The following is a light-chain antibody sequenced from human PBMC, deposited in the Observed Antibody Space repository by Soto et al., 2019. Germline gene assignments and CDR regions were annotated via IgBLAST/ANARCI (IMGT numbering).Light chain of an antibody. CDR3: QQRNTWPWT. V-gene: IGKV3-11*01. Sequence: EIVLTQSPATLSVSPGERATLSGRASQSISSLLTWYQQKRGQAPRLLIYDASARAFGIPGRFSGSGSGTDFTLTISSLEPEDFAIYYCQQRNTWPWTFGQGTKVDI. CDR2: DAS. J-gene: IGKJ1*01. CDR1: QSISSL.